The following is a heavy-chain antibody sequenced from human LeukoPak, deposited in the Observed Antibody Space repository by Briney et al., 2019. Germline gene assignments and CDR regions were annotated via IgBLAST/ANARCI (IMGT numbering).Heavy chain of an antibody. J-gene: IGHJ1*01. Sequence: PGGSLRLSCAAPGFTFGSYGMSWVRQAPGKGLEWVPFITPNADRTSYADSVEGRFTISRDNPRNTLYMQMNSLRDEDTAVYYCAIMHGYYDGSGYWVQWGQGTLVTVSS. D-gene: IGHD3-22*01. V-gene: IGHV3-23*01. CDR2: ITPNADRT. CDR3: AIMHGYYDGSGYWVQ. CDR1: GFTFGSYG.